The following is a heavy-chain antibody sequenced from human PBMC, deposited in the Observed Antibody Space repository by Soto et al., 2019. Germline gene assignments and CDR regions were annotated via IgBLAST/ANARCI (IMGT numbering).Heavy chain of an antibody. CDR1: GFTFGDYG. D-gene: IGHD7-27*01. Sequence: GESLKISCAASGFTFGDYGMSWVRQAPGKGLEWVSGINWNGGSTGYADSVKGRFTISRDNAKNSLYLQMNSLRAEDTALYYCARSTWGSPTYYFDYWGQGTLVTVSS. CDR2: INWNGGST. V-gene: IGHV3-20*04. J-gene: IGHJ4*02. CDR3: ARSTWGSPTYYFDY.